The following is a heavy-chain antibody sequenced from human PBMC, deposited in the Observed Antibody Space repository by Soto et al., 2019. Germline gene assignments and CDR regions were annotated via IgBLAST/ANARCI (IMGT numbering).Heavy chain of an antibody. D-gene: IGHD2-8*02. CDR1: GFTVSSYG. CDR3: TGEVASGY. Sequence: QVQLVESGGGVVQPGRSLRLSCAVSGFTVSSYGMHWVRQAPGKGLEWVAVISRDGRTTFYADSVKGRFTISKDNSRNTLFLEMNSLRDDDMAVYYCTGEVASGYWGQGTLVTGSP. V-gene: IGHV3-30*03. CDR2: ISRDGRTT. J-gene: IGHJ4*02.